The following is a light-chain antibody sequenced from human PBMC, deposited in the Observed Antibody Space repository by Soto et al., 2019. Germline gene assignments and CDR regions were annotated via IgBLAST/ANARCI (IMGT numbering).Light chain of an antibody. V-gene: IGKV4-1*01. Sequence: TQSPDSLAVSLGARATINCRSSQGVLHNSNSHHFLSWYQQRPGQSPKLLIHWTSLRESGVPERFIGSGSGAEFTLTISSLQAEDVAVYYCQQSFGNFTWTFGQGTKVDIK. CDR3: QQSFGNFTWT. CDR1: QGVLHNSNSHHF. J-gene: IGKJ1*01. CDR2: WTS.